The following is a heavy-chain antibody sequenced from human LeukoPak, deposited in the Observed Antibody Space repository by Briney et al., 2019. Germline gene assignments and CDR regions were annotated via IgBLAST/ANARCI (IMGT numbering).Heavy chain of an antibody. CDR3: ARDSSSWFVSSVY. V-gene: IGHV3-30-3*01. CDR1: GFTFSSYI. J-gene: IGHJ4*02. D-gene: IGHD6-13*01. Sequence: GGSLRLSCAASGFTFSSYIMNWVRQAPGKGLEWVAVISYDGSNKYYADSVKGRFTISRDNSKNTLYLQMNSLRAEDTAVYYCARDSSSWFVSSVYWGQGTLVTVSS. CDR2: ISYDGSNK.